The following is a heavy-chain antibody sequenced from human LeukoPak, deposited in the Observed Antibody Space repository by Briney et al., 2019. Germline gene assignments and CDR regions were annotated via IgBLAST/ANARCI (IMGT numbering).Heavy chain of an antibody. Sequence: GGSLRLSCTASGFTFSNFAMSWVRQAPGKGLDWVSAISPTSGTTFYADSVKGRFTISRDNSKNTVYLQMNSLRAADTAVYYCANLVRSSSRDYWGQGTLVTVSS. J-gene: IGHJ4*02. CDR1: GFTFSNFA. CDR3: ANLVRSSSRDY. CDR2: ISPTSGTT. V-gene: IGHV3-23*01. D-gene: IGHD3-10*01.